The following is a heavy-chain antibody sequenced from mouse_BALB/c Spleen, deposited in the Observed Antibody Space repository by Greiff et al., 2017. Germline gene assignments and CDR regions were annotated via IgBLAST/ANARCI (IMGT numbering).Heavy chain of an antibody. CDR2: IYPGDGAT. Sequence: QVQLMQSGAELARPGASVKFSCKASGFTFTSYWMQWVQQRPGQGLEWIGAIYPGDGATRYTQKFKGKATLTADKSSSTAYMQLSSLASEDSAVYYCARCDCRYDDVLLAYWGQGTLVTVSA. J-gene: IGHJ3*01. D-gene: IGHD2-14*01. V-gene: IGHV1-87*01. CDR3: ARCDCRYDDVLLAY. CDR1: GFTFTSYW.